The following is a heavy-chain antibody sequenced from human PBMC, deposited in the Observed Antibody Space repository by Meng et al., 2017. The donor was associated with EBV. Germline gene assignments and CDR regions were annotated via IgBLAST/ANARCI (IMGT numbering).Heavy chain of an antibody. CDR2: INVGVGYT. V-gene: IGHV1-3*01. CDR3: VRGPPVGVPGPGDY. D-gene: IGHD2-21*01. CDR1: GYAFTSYI. Sequence: QVQLVQSGAGVKNPGASVKVSCKASGYAFTSYILHWVRQAPGQRLEWMGWINVGVGYTKYSQKFQGRVTISSDTSATTGYMELSSLRSEGTAVYYCVRGPPVGVPGPGDYWGQGTLVTVSS. J-gene: IGHJ4*02.